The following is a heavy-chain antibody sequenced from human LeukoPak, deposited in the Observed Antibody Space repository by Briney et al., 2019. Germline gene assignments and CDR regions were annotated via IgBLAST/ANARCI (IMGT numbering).Heavy chain of an antibody. Sequence: ASVKVSCKASGYTFTRYDINWVRQATGQGLEWMGWMNPNSGNTGYAQKFQGRVTMTRNTSISIAYMELSSLRSEDTAVYYCATAPTPYNWNAAFDIWGQGTMVTVSS. CDR1: GYTFTRYD. D-gene: IGHD1-1*01. V-gene: IGHV1-8*01. CDR2: MNPNSGNT. J-gene: IGHJ3*02. CDR3: ATAPTPYNWNAAFDI.